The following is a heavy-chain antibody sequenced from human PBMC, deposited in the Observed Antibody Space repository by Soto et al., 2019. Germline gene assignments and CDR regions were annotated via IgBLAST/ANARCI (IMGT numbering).Heavy chain of an antibody. Sequence: GGSLRLSCAASGFTFSSYAMSWVRQAPGKGLEWVSAISGSGGSTYYADSVKGRFTISRDNSKNTLYLQMNSLRAEDTAVYYCANSSVADNYYGMDVCEKETRFTV. V-gene: IGHV3-23*01. CDR2: ISGSGGST. D-gene: IGHD3-22*01. J-gene: IGHJ6*01. CDR3: ANSSVADNYYGMDV. CDR1: GFTFSSYA.